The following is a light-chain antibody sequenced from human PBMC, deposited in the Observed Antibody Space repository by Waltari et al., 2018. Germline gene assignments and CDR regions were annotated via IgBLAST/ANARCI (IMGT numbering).Light chain of an antibody. Sequence: QSVLTQAPSASETPGQRVTISCLGSSSNIRSNYINWYQQLPGTAPKLLMYNNNQRPSRVPDRFSGSKSGTSASLASSGLQSADEADYYCSAWDDSLNAWVFGGGTRLTVL. CDR1: SSNIRSNY. J-gene: IGLJ2*01. CDR3: SAWDDSLNAWV. V-gene: IGLV1-44*01. CDR2: NNN.